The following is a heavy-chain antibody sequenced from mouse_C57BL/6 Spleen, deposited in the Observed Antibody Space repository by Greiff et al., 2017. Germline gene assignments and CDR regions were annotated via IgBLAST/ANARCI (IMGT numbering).Heavy chain of an antibody. CDR3: ARRDGYLDY. V-gene: IGHV1-81*01. D-gene: IGHD2-3*01. CDR1: GYTFTSYG. Sequence: QVQLKQSGAELARPGASVKLSCKASGYTFTSYGISWVKQRTGQGLEWIGEIYPRSGNTYYNEKFKGKATLTADKSSSTAYMELRSLTSEDSAVYFCARRDGYLDYWGQGTTLTVSS. J-gene: IGHJ2*01. CDR2: IYPRSGNT.